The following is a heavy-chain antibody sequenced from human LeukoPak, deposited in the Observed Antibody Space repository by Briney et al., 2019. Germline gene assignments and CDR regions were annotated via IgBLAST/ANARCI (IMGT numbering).Heavy chain of an antibody. J-gene: IGHJ4*02. D-gene: IGHD3-9*01. CDR3: AKDDGDILTGYYADY. Sequence: PGGSLRLSCAASGFTFSSYAMSWVRQAPGKGLEWVSAISGSGGSTYYADSVKGRFTISRDNSKNTLYLQMNSLRAEDTAVYYYAKDDGDILTGYYADYWGQGTLVTVSS. V-gene: IGHV3-23*01. CDR2: ISGSGGST. CDR1: GFTFSSYA.